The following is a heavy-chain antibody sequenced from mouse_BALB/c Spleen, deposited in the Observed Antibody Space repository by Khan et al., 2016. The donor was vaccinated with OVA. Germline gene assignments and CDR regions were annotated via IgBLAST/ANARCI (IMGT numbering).Heavy chain of an antibody. D-gene: IGHD1-2*01. CDR2: INPGNGGT. CDR3: TRNYGYDYFDY. J-gene: IGHJ2*01. V-gene: IGHV1S81*02. CDR1: GYTLTRYY. Sequence: QVQLQQSGAELARPGASVKMSCKASGYTLTRYYMYWVKQRPGQGLEWIGGINPGNGGTNLNEKFKNKAKLTVDKSSTTVYMQLSSLTSEDSAVYYCTRNYGYDYFDYWGQGTTLTVSS.